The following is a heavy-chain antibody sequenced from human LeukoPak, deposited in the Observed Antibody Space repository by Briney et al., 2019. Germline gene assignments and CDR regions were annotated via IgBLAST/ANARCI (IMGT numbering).Heavy chain of an antibody. CDR2: IYHSTNT. D-gene: IGHD4-11*01. CDR3: AGGIGTTVRGYFDF. J-gene: IGHJ4*02. CDR1: GGSISSYY. Sequence: SETLSLTCTVSGGSISSYYWSWIRQPPGKGLEWIGYIYHSTNTYYNPSLKSRVTMSVDSSKNQFSLRLTSVTAADTAVYYCAGGIGTTVRGYFDFWGQGTQVTVSS. V-gene: IGHV4-59*04.